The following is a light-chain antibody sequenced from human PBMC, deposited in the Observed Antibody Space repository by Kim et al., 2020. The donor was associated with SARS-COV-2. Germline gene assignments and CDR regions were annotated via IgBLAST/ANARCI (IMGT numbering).Light chain of an antibody. J-gene: IGLJ3*02. CDR3: ATWDDGLNGWV. V-gene: IGLV1-44*01. CDR1: SSNIRSYA. Sequence: GLRVTMSCSGSSSNIRSYAVNWYQQLPGTAPKLLIYNSNQRPSGVPDRFSGSKSGTSASLAISGLQSEDEADYYCATWDDGLNGWVFGGGTNLTVL. CDR2: NSN.